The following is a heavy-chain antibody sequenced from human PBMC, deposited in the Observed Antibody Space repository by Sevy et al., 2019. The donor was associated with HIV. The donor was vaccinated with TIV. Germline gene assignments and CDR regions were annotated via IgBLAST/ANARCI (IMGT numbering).Heavy chain of an antibody. Sequence: ASVKVSCKASGYAFTGYYIHWVRQAPGQGLEWMGRINPISGGTDDSQKFQGRVTMTRDMSIGTAYLDVSRRTSDDTAVYYCSSAPTDFWPGGMAVWGQGTVVTVSS. D-gene: IGHD3-3*01. CDR1: GYAFTGYY. J-gene: IGHJ6*02. V-gene: IGHV1-2*06. CDR2: INPISGGT. CDR3: SSAPTDFWPGGMAV.